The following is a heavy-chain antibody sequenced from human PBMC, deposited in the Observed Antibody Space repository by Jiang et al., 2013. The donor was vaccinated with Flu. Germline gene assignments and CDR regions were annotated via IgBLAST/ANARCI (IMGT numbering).Heavy chain of an antibody. J-gene: IGHJ4*02. CDR3: ASAGVYGSGSYWYFDY. CDR2: IYYSGST. D-gene: IGHD3-10*01. Sequence: SGPGLVKPSETLSLTCTVSGGSISTYYWSWIRQPPGKGLEWIGYIYYSGSTNYNPSLKSRVTISLDTSKNQFSLKLSSVTAADTAVYYCASAGVYGSGSYWYFDYWGQGTLVTVSS. V-gene: IGHV4-59*08. CDR1: GGSISTYY.